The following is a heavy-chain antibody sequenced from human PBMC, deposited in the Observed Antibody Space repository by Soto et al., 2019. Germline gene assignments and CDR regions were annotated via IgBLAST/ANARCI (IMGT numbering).Heavy chain of an antibody. D-gene: IGHD6-25*01. J-gene: IGHJ6*01. Sequence: ASVKVSCKASGYTFTSYAMHWVRQAPGQRLEWMGWINAGNGNTKYSQKFQGRVTITRDTSASTAYMELSSLRSEDTAVYYCARDIVARIAAGMYGMEVWGQGTTVNVSS. CDR3: ARDIVARIAAGMYGMEV. V-gene: IGHV1-3*01. CDR2: INAGNGNT. CDR1: GYTFTSYA.